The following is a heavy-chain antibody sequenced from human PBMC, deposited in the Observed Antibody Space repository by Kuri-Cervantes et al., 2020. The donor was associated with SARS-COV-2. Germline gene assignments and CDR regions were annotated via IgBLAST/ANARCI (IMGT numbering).Heavy chain of an antibody. Sequence: GGSLRLSCAASGFTFSSYSMDWVRQAPGKGLEWVSFISSSSNYIYYADSLKGRFTISRDNANNSLYLQMNSPRAENTAVYYCARDGSRYSTSSLNYYYYKDVWGKGTTVTVSS. CDR1: GFTFSSYS. V-gene: IGHV3-21*01. D-gene: IGHD6-6*01. CDR2: ISSSSNYI. CDR3: ARDGSRYSTSSLNYYYYKDV. J-gene: IGHJ6*03.